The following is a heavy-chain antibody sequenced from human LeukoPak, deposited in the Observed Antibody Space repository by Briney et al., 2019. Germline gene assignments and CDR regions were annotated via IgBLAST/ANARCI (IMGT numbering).Heavy chain of an antibody. J-gene: IGHJ5*02. Sequence: PSETLSLTCTVSGGSISSSSYYWGWISQPPGKGLEWIGSIYYSGSTYYNPSLKSRVTISVDTSKNQFSLKLSSVTAADTAVYYCARPHIYDFWSGYSNWFDPWGQGTLVTVSS. CDR3: ARPHIYDFWSGYSNWFDP. V-gene: IGHV4-39*01. D-gene: IGHD3-3*01. CDR1: GGSISSSSYY. CDR2: IYYSGST.